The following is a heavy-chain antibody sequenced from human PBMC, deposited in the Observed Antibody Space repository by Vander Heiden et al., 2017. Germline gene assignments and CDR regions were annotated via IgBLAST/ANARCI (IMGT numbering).Heavy chain of an antibody. D-gene: IGHD6-6*01. CDR3: ARGQYSTPGDY. CDR1: GGSFSGYY. CDR2: INHSGST. Sequence: QVQLQQWGAGLLKPSETLPLTCAVYGGSFSGYYWSWIRQPPGKGLEWIGEINHSGSTNYNPSLKSRVTISVDTSKNQFSLKLSSVTAADTAVYYCARGQYSTPGDYWGQGTLVTVSS. J-gene: IGHJ4*02. V-gene: IGHV4-34*01.